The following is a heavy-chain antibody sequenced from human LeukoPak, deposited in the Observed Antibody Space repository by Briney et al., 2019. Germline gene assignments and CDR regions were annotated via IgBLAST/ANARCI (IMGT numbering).Heavy chain of an antibody. CDR2: INGDGSST. J-gene: IGHJ4*02. CDR3: ARAPSGSYASDY. CDR1: EFTFSNYA. Sequence: GGSLRLSCAASEFTFSNYAMNCVPEAPGRGLEWVSRINGDGSSTTYADSVKGRFTISRDNAKNTLYLQMNSLSVEDTAVYYCARAPSGSYASDYWGQGALVTVSS. V-gene: IGHV3-74*01. D-gene: IGHD6-19*01.